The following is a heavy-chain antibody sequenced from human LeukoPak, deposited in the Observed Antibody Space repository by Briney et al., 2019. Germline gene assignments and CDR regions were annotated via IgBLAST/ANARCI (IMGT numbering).Heavy chain of an antibody. CDR3: AKDSYGDYSYYFDY. V-gene: IGHV3-9*02. CDR1: GFTSDDYA. D-gene: IGHD4-17*01. J-gene: IGHJ4*02. CDR2: ISWNSGSI. Sequence: PGGSLRLSCAASGFTSDDYATHWVRQAPGKGLEWVSGISWNSGSIGYADSVKGRFTISRDNAKNSLYLQMNSLRAEDTALYYCAKDSYGDYSYYFDYWGQGALVTVAS.